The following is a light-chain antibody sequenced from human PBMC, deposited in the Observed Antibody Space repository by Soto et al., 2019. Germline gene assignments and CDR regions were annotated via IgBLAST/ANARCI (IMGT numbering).Light chain of an antibody. CDR3: ASHTTSSTWV. CDR2: QVS. J-gene: IGLJ3*02. Sequence: QSALTQAASASGSPGQSITISCSGTSSDVGAYDFVSWYQQHPGKAPKLMIFQVSNRPSGVSSRFSGSKSGNTASLTISGRQAEDEADYYCASHTTSSTWVFGRGTKLSVL. V-gene: IGLV2-14*01. CDR1: SSDVGAYDF.